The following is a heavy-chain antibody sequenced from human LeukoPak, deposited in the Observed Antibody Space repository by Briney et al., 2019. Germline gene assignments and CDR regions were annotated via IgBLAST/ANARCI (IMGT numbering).Heavy chain of an antibody. CDR2: ISDSGVST. J-gene: IGHJ4*02. CDR3: AKYSGSYRRHSDY. D-gene: IGHD1-26*01. Sequence: GGSLRLSCVASGFTFRAYAVSWVRQAPGKGLEWVSGISDSGVSTYYPESVKGRFTISRDNSKNTFYLQINSLRAEDTAVYYCAKYSGSYRRHSDYWGQGTLVTVSS. CDR1: GFTFRAYA. V-gene: IGHV3-23*01.